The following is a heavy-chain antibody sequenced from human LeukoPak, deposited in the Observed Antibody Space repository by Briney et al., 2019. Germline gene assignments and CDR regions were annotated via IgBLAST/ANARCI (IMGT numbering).Heavy chain of an antibody. CDR2: IYYSGST. J-gene: IGHJ4*02. CDR1: GGSISSGGYY. D-gene: IGHD3-10*01. Sequence: PSETLSLTCTVSGGSISSGGYYWSWIRQHPGKGLEWIGYIYYSGSTYYNPSLKSRVTMSVDTSKSQFSLKLSSVTAADTALYYCARHHYASGTHTPYYFDFWGQGTLVTVSS. V-gene: IGHV4-31*03. CDR3: ARHHYASGTHTPYYFDF.